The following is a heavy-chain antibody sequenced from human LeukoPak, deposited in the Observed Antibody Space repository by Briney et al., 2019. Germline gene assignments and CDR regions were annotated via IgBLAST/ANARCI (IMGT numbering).Heavy chain of an antibody. CDR2: IKQDGSEK. CDR1: GFTFSSYW. Sequence: GGSLRLSCAASGFTFSSYWMSWVRQAPGKGLEWVANIKQDGSEKYYVDSVKGRFTISRDNLKSSLYLQMVSLRAEDTAVYYCAREDPLYCGGDCYYAYWGQGTLVTVSS. J-gene: IGHJ4*02. CDR3: AREDPLYCGGDCYYAY. V-gene: IGHV3-7*01. D-gene: IGHD2-21*02.